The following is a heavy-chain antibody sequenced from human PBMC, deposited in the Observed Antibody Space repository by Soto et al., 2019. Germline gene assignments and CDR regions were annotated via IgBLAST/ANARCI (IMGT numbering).Heavy chain of an antibody. CDR3: ARVGTWGWQVDY. D-gene: IGHD6-19*01. CDR2: MNPNSGNT. CDR1: GYTFTSCD. J-gene: IGHJ4*02. V-gene: IGHV1-8*01. Sequence: ASVKVSCKASGYTFTSCDINCVRQATGQGLEWMGWMNPNSGNTGYAQKFQGRVTMTRNTSISTAYMELSSLRSEDTAVYYCARVGTWGWQVDYWGQGTLVTVSS.